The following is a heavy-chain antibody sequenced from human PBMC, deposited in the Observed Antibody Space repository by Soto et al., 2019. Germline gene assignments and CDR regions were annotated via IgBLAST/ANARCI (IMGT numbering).Heavy chain of an antibody. CDR1: GFTFSSYW. J-gene: IGHJ6*03. V-gene: IGHV3-7*01. D-gene: IGHD5-18*01. Sequence: GGSLRLSCAASGFTFSSYWMSWVRQAPGKGLEGVANIKQDGSEKYYVDSVKGRFTISRDNAKNSLYLQMNSLRAEVTAVYYCARVGGYSYGGFYYYYYYMDVWGKGTTVTVSS. CDR2: IKQDGSEK. CDR3: ARVGGYSYGGFYYYYYYMDV.